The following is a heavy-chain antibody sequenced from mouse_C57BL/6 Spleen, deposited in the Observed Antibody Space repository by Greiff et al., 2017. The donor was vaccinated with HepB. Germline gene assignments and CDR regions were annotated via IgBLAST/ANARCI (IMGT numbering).Heavy chain of an antibody. CDR3: ARSGFWNGSSYDY. D-gene: IGHD1-1*01. CDR2: IYPRSGNT. J-gene: IGHJ2*01. CDR1: GYTFTSYG. Sequence: QVHVKQSGAELARPGASVKLSCKASGYTFTSYGISWVKQRTGQGLEWIGEIYPRSGNTYYNEKFKGKATLTADKSSSTAYMELRSLTSEDSAVYFCARSGFWNGSSYDYWGQGTTLTVSS. V-gene: IGHV1-81*01.